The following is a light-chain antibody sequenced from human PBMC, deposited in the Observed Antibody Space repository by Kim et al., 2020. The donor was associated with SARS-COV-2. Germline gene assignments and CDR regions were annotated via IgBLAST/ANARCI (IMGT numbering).Light chain of an antibody. CDR3: QQYAGSPRT. V-gene: IGKV3-20*01. J-gene: IGKJ1*01. CDR2: GAS. CDR1: QSVSSGY. Sequence: SPGERATLSCRASQSVSSGYLAWYQLKPGQAPRLLIYGASSRATGIPDRFSGSGSGTDFTLTISRLEPEDFAVYYCQQYAGSPRTFGQGTKVDIK.